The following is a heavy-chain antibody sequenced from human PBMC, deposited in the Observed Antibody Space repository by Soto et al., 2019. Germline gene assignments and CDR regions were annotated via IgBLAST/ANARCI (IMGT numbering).Heavy chain of an antibody. CDR3: AKDGQLRGYDFWSGYYPTPNWFDP. Sequence: GGSLRLSCAASGFTFSSYAMSWVRQAPGKGLEWVSAISGSGGSTYYADSVKGRFTISRDNSKNTLYLQMNSLRAEDTAVYYCAKDGQLRGYDFWSGYYPTPNWFDPWGQGTLVTVSS. V-gene: IGHV3-23*01. J-gene: IGHJ5*02. CDR1: GFTFSSYA. CDR2: ISGSGGST. D-gene: IGHD3-3*01.